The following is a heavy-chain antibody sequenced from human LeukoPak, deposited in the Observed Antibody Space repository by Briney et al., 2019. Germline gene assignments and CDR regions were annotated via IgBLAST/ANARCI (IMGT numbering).Heavy chain of an antibody. D-gene: IGHD3-22*01. CDR2: IYPGDAET. J-gene: IGHJ4*02. CDR3: ARHDSSGYPFDS. Sequence: GESLKISCKGSGYSFSNYWIGWVRQMPGKGLEYMGIIYPGDAETRYSPSFQGQATILVDKSINTAYLQWSSLRASDTAMYYCARHDSSGYPFDSWGQGTLVTVSS. V-gene: IGHV5-51*01. CDR1: GYSFSNYW.